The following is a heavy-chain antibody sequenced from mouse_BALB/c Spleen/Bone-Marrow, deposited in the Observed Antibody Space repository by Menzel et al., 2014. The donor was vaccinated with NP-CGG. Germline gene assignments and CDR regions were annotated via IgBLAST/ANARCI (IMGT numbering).Heavy chain of an antibody. Sequence: QVQLQQSGTELVKPGASVKLSCKASGYTFTSYWIHWVKPGPGQGLEWIGEIHPSNGRTNYSEKFKTKATLTVDKSSSTAHMQLSSLTSEDSAVYYCARGTARAMMDYWGQGTSVTVSS. CDR2: IHPSNGRT. V-gene: IGHV1S81*02. J-gene: IGHJ4*01. D-gene: IGHD3-2*01. CDR3: ARGTARAMMDY. CDR1: GYTFTSYW.